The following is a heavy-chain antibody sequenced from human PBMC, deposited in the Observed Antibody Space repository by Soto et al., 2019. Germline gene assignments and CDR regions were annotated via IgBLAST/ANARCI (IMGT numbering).Heavy chain of an antibody. CDR3: AWVYYDTTGSYYFDH. CDR2: IDPSDSYT. Sequence: GESLKISCKGSGYSFTSYWISWVRQMPGKGLEWMGRIDPSDSYTNYSPSFQGHVTISADKSISTAYLQWSSLKASDTAMYYCAWVYYDTTGSYYFDHWGQRTPVPVSS. D-gene: IGHD3-22*01. CDR1: GYSFTSYW. J-gene: IGHJ4*01. V-gene: IGHV5-10-1*01.